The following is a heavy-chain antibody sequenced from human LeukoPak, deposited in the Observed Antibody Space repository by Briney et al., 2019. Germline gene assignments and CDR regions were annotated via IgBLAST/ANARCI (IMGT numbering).Heavy chain of an antibody. V-gene: IGHV3-23*01. J-gene: IGHJ4*02. CDR2: ISGSGGST. CDR3: AKDHEGYSGQIQRTFDY. D-gene: IGHD2-15*01. CDR1: GFTFSSYA. Sequence: GGSLRLSCAASGFTFSSYAMSWVRQAPGKGLEWVLAISGSGGSTYYADSVKGRFTISRDNSKNTLYLQMNSLRAEDTAVYYCAKDHEGYSGQIQRTFDYWGQGTLVTVSS.